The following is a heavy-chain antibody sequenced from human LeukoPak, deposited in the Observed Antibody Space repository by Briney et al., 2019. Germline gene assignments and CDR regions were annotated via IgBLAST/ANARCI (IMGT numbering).Heavy chain of an antibody. CDR1: GYTLTELS. Sequence: GASVKVSCKVSGYTLTELSMHWVRQAPGKGLEWMGGFDPEDGETIYAQKFQGRVTMTEDTSTDTAYMELSSLRSEDTAVYYCATVPLWSRALFDWGQGTLVTVSS. CDR3: ATVPLWSRALFD. D-gene: IGHD3-10*01. V-gene: IGHV1-24*01. CDR2: FDPEDGET. J-gene: IGHJ4*02.